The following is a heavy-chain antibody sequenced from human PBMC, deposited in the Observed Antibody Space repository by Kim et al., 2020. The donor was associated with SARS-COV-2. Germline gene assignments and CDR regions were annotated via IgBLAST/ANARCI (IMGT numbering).Heavy chain of an antibody. CDR2: IYYSGST. D-gene: IGHD5-12*01. J-gene: IGHJ3*02. Sequence: SETLSLTCTVSGGSISSGGYYWSWIRQHPGKGLEWIGYIYYSGSTYYNPSLKSRVTISVDTSKNQFSLKLSSVTAADTAVYYCARAPATVATMGRWGDIWGQGTMVTVSS. V-gene: IGHV4-31*03. CDR1: GGSISSGGYY. CDR3: ARAPATVATMGRWGDI.